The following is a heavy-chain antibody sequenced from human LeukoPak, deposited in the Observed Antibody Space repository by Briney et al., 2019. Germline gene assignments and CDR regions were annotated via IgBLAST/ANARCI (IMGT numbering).Heavy chain of an antibody. CDR1: GFTFTSYG. D-gene: IGHD3-22*01. CDR3: ARDYYDSSLDY. Sequence: RGSLRLSCAASGFTFTSYGMHWVRQAPGKGLEWVAVIWYDGSNKYYADSVKGRFTISRDNSKNTLYLQMNSLRAEDTAVYYCARDYYDSSLDYWGQGTLVTVSS. V-gene: IGHV3-33*01. J-gene: IGHJ4*02. CDR2: IWYDGSNK.